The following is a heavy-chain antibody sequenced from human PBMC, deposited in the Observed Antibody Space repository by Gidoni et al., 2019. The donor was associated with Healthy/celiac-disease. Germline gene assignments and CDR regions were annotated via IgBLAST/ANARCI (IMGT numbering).Heavy chain of an antibody. V-gene: IGHV4-34*01. CDR1: GGSFSGYY. CDR2: INHSGST. J-gene: IGHJ5*02. Sequence: QVQLQQWGAGLLKPSETLSLTCAVYGGSFSGYYWSWIRQPPGKGLEWIGEINHSGSTNYNPSLKSRVTISVDTSKNQFSLKLSSVTAADTAVYYCAREAIAKRLRHWFDPWGQGTLVTVSS. D-gene: IGHD4-17*01. CDR3: AREAIAKRLRHWFDP.